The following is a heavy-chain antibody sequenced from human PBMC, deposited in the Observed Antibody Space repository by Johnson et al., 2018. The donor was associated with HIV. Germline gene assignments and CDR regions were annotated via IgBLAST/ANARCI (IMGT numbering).Heavy chain of an antibody. CDR1: GFTFSDYG. D-gene: IGHD3-10*01. Sequence: QMLLVESGGGVVQPGRSLRLSCAASGFTFSDYGIHWVRQAPGKGLEWVAVVWSDGNNRYYADSVKGRFTISRDNAKNSLYLQMNSLRAEDTAVYYCARAPEVRGIDAFDIWG. CDR3: ARAPEVRGIDAFDI. CDR2: VWSDGNNR. J-gene: IGHJ3*02. V-gene: IGHV3-33*01.